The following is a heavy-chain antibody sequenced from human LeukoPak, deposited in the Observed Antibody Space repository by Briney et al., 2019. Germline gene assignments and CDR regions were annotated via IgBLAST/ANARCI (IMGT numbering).Heavy chain of an antibody. CDR2: IRDSGSST. CDR3: AKYGPQDSGSSHFDY. J-gene: IGHJ4*02. D-gene: IGHD1-26*01. CDR1: GFTFSSYA. Sequence: PGRSLRLSCAASGFTFSSYAMHWVRQAPGKGLEWVSAIRDSGSSTHYADSVKGRFTTSRDNSKNTLFLQMNSLRAEDTAIYYCAKYGPQDSGSSHFDYWGQGALVTVSS. V-gene: IGHV3-23*01.